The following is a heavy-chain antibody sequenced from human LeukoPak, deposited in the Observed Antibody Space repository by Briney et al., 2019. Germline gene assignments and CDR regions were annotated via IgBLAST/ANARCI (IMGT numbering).Heavy chain of an antibody. CDR2: IRSGSTYI. Sequence: PGGSLRLSCAASGFTFSTYSMHWVRQAPGKGLEWVSSIRSGSTYINYADSVKGRFTISRDDAKKSLYLQMNSLRAEDTAVYYCARDGIFGYWGQGTLVTVSS. V-gene: IGHV3-21*01. CDR3: ARDGIFGY. CDR1: GFTFSTYS. J-gene: IGHJ4*02.